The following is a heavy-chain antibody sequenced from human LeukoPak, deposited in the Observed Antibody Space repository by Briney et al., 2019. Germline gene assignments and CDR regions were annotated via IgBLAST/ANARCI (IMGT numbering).Heavy chain of an antibody. D-gene: IGHD2-21*01. Sequence: SETLSLTCTVSGGSISSGSCYWSWIRQPAGKGLEWIGRIYTSGSTNYNPSLKSRVTISVDTSKNQFSLKLSSVTAADTAVYYCARSQGIGYFDYWGQGTLVTVSS. J-gene: IGHJ4*02. CDR3: ARSQGIGYFDY. V-gene: IGHV4-61*02. CDR2: IYTSGST. CDR1: GGSISSGSCY.